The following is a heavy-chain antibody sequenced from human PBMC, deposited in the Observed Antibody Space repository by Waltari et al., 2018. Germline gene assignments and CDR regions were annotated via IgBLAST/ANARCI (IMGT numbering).Heavy chain of an antibody. CDR2: VRGDEKI. CDR3: ARDRGRGLYLDA. J-gene: IGHJ4*01. Sequence: LRLRESGPGPAEPSASLSPTWAPHCDSVRHNGCWGWVRQFPGKGVEWIGQVRGDEKINYHPSFASRVIISLDTSIHQFSLKVISATAADTAIYYCARDRGRGLYLDAWGPGMLVTVSP. CDR1: CDSVRHNGC. D-gene: IGHD2-15*01. V-gene: IGHV4-4*02.